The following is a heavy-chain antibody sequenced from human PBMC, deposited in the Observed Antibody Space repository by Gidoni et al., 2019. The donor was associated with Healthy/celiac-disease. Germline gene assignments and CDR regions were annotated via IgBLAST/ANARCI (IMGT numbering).Heavy chain of an antibody. CDR2: INHSGST. J-gene: IGHJ6*04. Sequence: QVQLQQWGAGLLKPSETLSLTCAVYGGSFSGYYWSWIRQPPGKGLEWIGEINHSGSTNYNPSLKSRVTISVDTSKNQFSLKLSSVTAADTAVYYCARGRGYDFWSGYTPSVMDVWGKGTTVTVSS. CDR3: ARGRGYDFWSGYTPSVMDV. D-gene: IGHD3-3*01. CDR1: GGSFSGYY. V-gene: IGHV4-34*01.